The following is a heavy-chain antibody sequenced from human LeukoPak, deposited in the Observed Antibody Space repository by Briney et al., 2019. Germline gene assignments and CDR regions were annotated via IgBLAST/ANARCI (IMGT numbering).Heavy chain of an antibody. CDR1: GFTFSSYA. CDR2: ISGSGGST. CDR3: ARDDVDTTTGYYYYYMDV. Sequence: GGSLRLSCAASGFTFSSYAMSWVRQAPGKGLEWVSDISGSGGSTYYADSVKGRFTISRDNAKNTLYLQMNSLRAEDTAVYYCARDDVDTTTGYYYYYMDVWGKGTTVTVSS. V-gene: IGHV3-23*01. J-gene: IGHJ6*03. D-gene: IGHD5-18*01.